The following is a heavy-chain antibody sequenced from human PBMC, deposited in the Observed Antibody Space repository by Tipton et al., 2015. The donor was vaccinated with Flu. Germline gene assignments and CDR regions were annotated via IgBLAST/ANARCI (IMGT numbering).Heavy chain of an antibody. CDR1: GGSINSIYW. J-gene: IGHJ4*02. CDR3: ARVTVAGIGDH. V-gene: IGHV4-4*02. CDR2: IFHSGNT. Sequence: TLSLTCAVSGGSINSIYWWSWVRQPPGRPLEWIGEIFHSGNTNYNASLKGRVTISVDTSKNQFSLRLTSMTAADTAVYYCARVTVAGIGDHWGQGTLVTVSS. D-gene: IGHD6-19*01.